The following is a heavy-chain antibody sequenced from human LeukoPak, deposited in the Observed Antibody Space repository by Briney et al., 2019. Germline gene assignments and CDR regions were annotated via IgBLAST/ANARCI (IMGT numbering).Heavy chain of an antibody. J-gene: IGHJ4*02. CDR2: ILNTGGHT. V-gene: IGHV3-23*01. D-gene: IGHD3-10*01. Sequence: QPGGSLRLSCAASGFTFRSYAMSWVRQAPGEGLEWISAILNTGGHTYHADSVKGRFTISRDNSKNTLYLQMNSLRAEDTAVYYCARGGITMVRNDYWGQGTLVTVSS. CDR3: ARGGITMVRNDY. CDR1: GFTFRSYA.